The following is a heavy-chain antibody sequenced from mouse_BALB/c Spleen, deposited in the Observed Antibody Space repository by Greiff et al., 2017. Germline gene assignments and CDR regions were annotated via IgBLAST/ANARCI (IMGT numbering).Heavy chain of an antibody. CDR1: GFTFSSYA. J-gene: IGHJ2*01. CDR2: ISSGGST. D-gene: IGHD1-1*01. Sequence: KLVESGGGLVKPGGSLKLSCAASGFTFSSYAMSWVRQTPEKRLEWVASISSGGSTYYPDSVKGRFTISRDNARNILYLQMSSLRSEDTAMYYCARGGYGSRDYFDYWGQGTTLTVSS. CDR3: ARGGYGSRDYFDY. V-gene: IGHV5-6-5*01.